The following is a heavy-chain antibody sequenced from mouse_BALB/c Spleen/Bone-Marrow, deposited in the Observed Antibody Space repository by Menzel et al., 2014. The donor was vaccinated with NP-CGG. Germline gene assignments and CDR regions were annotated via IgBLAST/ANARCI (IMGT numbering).Heavy chain of an antibody. J-gene: IGHJ3*01. V-gene: IGHV1-69*02. Sequence: QVQLQQSGAEVVKPGAPVKLSCKASGYTFTRYWMHWVRQRPGRGLEWIGKIDPSDSETHYNHEFKDKATLTVDKSSSTAYIQLSSLTSEDSAVYFCARSGGNYVARFVYWGQGTLVTVSP. D-gene: IGHD2-1*01. CDR3: ARSGGNYVARFVY. CDR1: GYTFTRYW. CDR2: IDPSDSET.